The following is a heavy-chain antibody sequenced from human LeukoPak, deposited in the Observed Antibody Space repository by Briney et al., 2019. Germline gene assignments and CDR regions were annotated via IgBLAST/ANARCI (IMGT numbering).Heavy chain of an antibody. V-gene: IGHV4-4*07. D-gene: IGHD6-6*01. CDR2: IYTSGST. CDR3: AREQLSSSPAEDAFDI. J-gene: IGHJ3*02. Sequence: SETLSLTCTVSGGSISIYYWSWIRQPAGKGLEWIGRIYTSGSTNYNPSLKSRVTMSVDTSKNQFSLKLSSVTAADTAVYYCAREQLSSSPAEDAFDIWGQGTMVTVSS. CDR1: GGSISIYY.